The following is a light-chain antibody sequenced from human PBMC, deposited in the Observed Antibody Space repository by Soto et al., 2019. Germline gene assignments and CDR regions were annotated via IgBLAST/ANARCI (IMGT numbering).Light chain of an antibody. CDR1: QDVRSW. V-gene: IGKV1-12*01. J-gene: IGKJ4*01. CDR2: AGS. Sequence: DIQMTQSPSFVSASVGDRVTISCRASQDVRSWVAWYQQTPGKAPELLIYAGSVLQSGVPSRFSGTGSGTEFTLTINSLQPEDFATYFCQQTNSFPLTFGGGTKVKIK. CDR3: QQTNSFPLT.